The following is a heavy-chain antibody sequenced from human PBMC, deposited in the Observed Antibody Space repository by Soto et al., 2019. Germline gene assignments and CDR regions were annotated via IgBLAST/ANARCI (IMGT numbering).Heavy chain of an antibody. CDR2: IYHSGST. Sequence: QLQLQESGSGLVKPSQTLSLTCAVSGGSISSGGYSWSWIRQPPGKGLEWIGYIYHSGSTYYNPSLKSRVTISVDRSKNQFSMKLRSVTAADTAVYYCAGYSIAARRGIEYWGQGTLVTVSS. J-gene: IGHJ4*02. V-gene: IGHV4-30-2*01. D-gene: IGHD6-6*01. CDR1: GGSISSGGYS. CDR3: AGYSIAARRGIEY.